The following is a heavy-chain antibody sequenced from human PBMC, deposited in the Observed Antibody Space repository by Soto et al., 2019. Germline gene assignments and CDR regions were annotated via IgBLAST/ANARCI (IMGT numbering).Heavy chain of an antibody. D-gene: IGHD1-1*01. J-gene: IGHJ4*02. V-gene: IGHV3-49*03. CDR2: IRSKAYGGTT. Sequence: GGSLRLSCTASGFTFGDYAMSWFRQAPGKGLEWVGFIRSKAYGGTTEYAASVKGRFTISRDDSKSIAHLQMNSLKTEDTAVYYCTIPSGNDPPFDYWGQGTLVTVSS. CDR3: TIPSGNDPPFDY. CDR1: GFTFGDYA.